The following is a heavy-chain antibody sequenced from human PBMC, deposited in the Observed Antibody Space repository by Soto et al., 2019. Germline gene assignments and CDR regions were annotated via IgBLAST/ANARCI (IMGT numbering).Heavy chain of an antibody. CDR3: ARDSSYPSRFDP. Sequence: QVQLVQSGSVVQKPGSSVKVSCKASGGTFSSYAISGVRQAPEQGLEWMGGIIPIFGTANYAQKFQGRVTITADESTSTAYMELSSLRSEDTAVYYCARDSSYPSRFDPWGQGTLVTVSS. J-gene: IGHJ5*02. CDR2: IIPIFGTA. V-gene: IGHV1-69*01. D-gene: IGHD6-6*01. CDR1: GGTFSSYA.